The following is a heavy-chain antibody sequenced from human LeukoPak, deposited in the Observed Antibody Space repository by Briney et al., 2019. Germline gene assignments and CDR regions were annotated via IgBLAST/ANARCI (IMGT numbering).Heavy chain of an antibody. D-gene: IGHD3-10*01. J-gene: IGHJ6*03. Sequence: SETLSLTCTVSGGSISSSSYFWGWIRQPPEKGLEWIGSIYYSGSTYYSPSLKSRVTISVDTSKNQFSLRLTSVTAADTAVYYCVRQYGSGSYYYYYYMDAWGKGTTVTVSS. CDR3: VRQYGSGSYYYYYYMDA. V-gene: IGHV4-39*01. CDR1: GGSISSSSYF. CDR2: IYYSGST.